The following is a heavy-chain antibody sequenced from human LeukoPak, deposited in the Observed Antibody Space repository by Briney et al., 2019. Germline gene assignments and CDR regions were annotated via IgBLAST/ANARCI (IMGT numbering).Heavy chain of an antibody. Sequence: ASVKVSCKASGYTFTSYYMHWVRQAPGQGLEWMGWINTNTGNPTYAQGFTGRFVFSLDTSVSTAYLQISSLKAEDTAVYYCAREPAGNDFDYWGQGTLVTVSS. V-gene: IGHV7-4-1*02. D-gene: IGHD5-12*01. CDR1: GYTFTSYY. J-gene: IGHJ4*02. CDR2: INTNTGNP. CDR3: AREPAGNDFDY.